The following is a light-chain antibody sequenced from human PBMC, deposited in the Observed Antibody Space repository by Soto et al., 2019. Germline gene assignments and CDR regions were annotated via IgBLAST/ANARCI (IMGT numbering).Light chain of an antibody. Sequence: QSVLTQPASVSGSPGQLITISCTGTSSDVGGYDYVSWYQLHPGKAPKLMVFEVNNRPSGVSYRFSGSKSGNTASLTISGLQAEDEADYFCSSYSISTAYLFGTGTKLTVL. CDR2: EVN. CDR3: SSYSISTAYL. J-gene: IGLJ1*01. V-gene: IGLV2-14*01. CDR1: SSDVGGYDY.